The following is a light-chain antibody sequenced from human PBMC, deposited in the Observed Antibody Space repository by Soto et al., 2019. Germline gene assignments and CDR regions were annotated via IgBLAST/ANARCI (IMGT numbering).Light chain of an antibody. CDR3: QQYDVYSPWM. J-gene: IGKJ1*01. CDR2: KAS. V-gene: IGKV1-5*03. Sequence: DIQMTQSPSILSASVGDRVTITCRASQSITNLLAWYQQKPGEAPKLLIYKASNLESGVSSRFSGSGSGTEFTLTISSLQPDDSATYYCQQYDVYSPWMFGQGTKVDIK. CDR1: QSITNL.